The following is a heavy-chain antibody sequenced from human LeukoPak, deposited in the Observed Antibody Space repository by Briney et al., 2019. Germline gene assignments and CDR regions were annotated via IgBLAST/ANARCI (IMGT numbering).Heavy chain of an antibody. D-gene: IGHD1-14*01. J-gene: IGHJ3*02. CDR3: ARQLHHPRLSAFDI. V-gene: IGHV4-59*08. CDR2: IYYSGST. CDR1: GGSISSYY. Sequence: SETLSLTCTVSGGSISSYYWSWIRQPPGKGLEWIGYIYYSGSTNYNPSLKSRVTISVDTSKNQFSLKLSSVTAADTAAYCCARQLHHPRLSAFDIWGQGTMVTVSS.